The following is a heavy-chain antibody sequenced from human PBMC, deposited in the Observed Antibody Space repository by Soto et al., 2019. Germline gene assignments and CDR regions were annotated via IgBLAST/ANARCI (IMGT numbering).Heavy chain of an antibody. J-gene: IGHJ6*02. CDR1: GYTFTSYY. CDR3: AREITIFGVVTPYYYYYGMDV. V-gene: IGHV1-46*01. D-gene: IGHD3-3*01. CDR2: INPSGGST. Sequence: ASVKVSCKASGYTFTSYYMHWVRQAPGQGLEWMGIINPSGGSTSYAQKFQGRVTMTRDTSTSTVYMELSSLRSEDTAVYYCAREITIFGVVTPYYYYYGMDVWGQGTTVTVSS.